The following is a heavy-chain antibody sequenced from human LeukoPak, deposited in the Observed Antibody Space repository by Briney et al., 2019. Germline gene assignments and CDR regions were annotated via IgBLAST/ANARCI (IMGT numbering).Heavy chain of an antibody. J-gene: IGHJ5*02. CDR3: SRQRYSSGGFDP. D-gene: IGHD6-19*01. CDR1: GYSFTSYW. Sequence: GESLKISCKGSGYSFTSYWIGWVRQMPGKGLEWMGIIYPGDSDTRYSPSFQGQGTISADKSISTAYLQWSSPKASGTASDCFSRQRYSSGGFDPWGQGTLVTVSS. V-gene: IGHV5-51*01. CDR2: IYPGDSDT.